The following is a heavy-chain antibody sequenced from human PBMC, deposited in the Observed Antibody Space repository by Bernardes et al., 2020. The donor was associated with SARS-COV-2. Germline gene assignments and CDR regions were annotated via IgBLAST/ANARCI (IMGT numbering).Heavy chain of an antibody. CDR2: MNPDGSQR. Sequence: ETLSLTCAVYGGSFSGYYWSWIRQAPGKGLEWVANMNPDGSQRYHVDSVKGRFTISRDNAKNSLYLQMNNLRAEDTAVYYCARDRGGKDYWGQGTLVTVSS. CDR3: ARDRGGKDY. CDR1: GGSFSGYY. D-gene: IGHD3-10*01. V-gene: IGHV3-7*03. J-gene: IGHJ4*02.